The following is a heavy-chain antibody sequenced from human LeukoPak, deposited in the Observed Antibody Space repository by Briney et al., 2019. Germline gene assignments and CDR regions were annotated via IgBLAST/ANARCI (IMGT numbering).Heavy chain of an antibody. V-gene: IGHV3-21*01. J-gene: IGHJ4*02. CDR3: ARVSYCSSSSCYLFDY. D-gene: IGHD2-2*01. CDR2: ISSSSSYI. Sequence: GGSLRLSCAASGFTFSSYSMNWVRQAPGKGLEWVSSISSSSSYIYYAGSVKGRFTISRDNAKNSLYLQMNSLRAEDTAVYYCARVSYCSSSSCYLFDYWGQGTLVTVSS. CDR1: GFTFSSYS.